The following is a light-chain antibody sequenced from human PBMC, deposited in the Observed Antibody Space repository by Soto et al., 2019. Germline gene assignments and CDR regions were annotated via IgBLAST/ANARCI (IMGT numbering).Light chain of an antibody. CDR3: QQRDIWDT. CDR1: QSVGSY. CDR2: GAS. J-gene: IGKJ4*01. V-gene: IGKV3-15*01. Sequence: IVMTPPPAPLWLSPGERAALSCRASQSVGSYLAWYQQKPGQAPRLLIYGASTRATGIPARFSGSGSGTEFSLTVSSLQSEDFATEFSQQRDIWDTFGGGTKVDNK.